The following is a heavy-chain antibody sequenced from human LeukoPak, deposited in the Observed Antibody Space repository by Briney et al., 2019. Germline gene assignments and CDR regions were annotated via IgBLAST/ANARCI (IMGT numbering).Heavy chain of an antibody. CDR2: INPSGGST. CDR3: AGDGGSYYDSELFPW. D-gene: IGHD3-22*01. J-gene: IGHJ4*02. Sequence: ASVKVSCKASGYTFTSYYMHGVRQAPGQGLEWMGIINPSGGSTSYAQKFQGRVTMTRDTSTSTVYMELSSLRSEDTAVYYCAGDGGSYYDSELFPWWGQGTLVTVSS. V-gene: IGHV1-46*01. CDR1: GYTFTSYY.